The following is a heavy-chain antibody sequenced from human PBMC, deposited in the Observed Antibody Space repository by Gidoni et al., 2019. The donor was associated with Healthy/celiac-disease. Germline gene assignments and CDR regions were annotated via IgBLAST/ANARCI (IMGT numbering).Heavy chain of an antibody. CDR3: AREGAYGDYVDSYYYYGMDV. CDR1: GSPFSRYS. V-gene: IGHV3-21*01. Sequence: EVQLVDSGGGLVKPGGSLRLSCAASGSPFSRYSMNWVRQAPGKGLEWVSSISSSSSYIYYADSVKGRFTIYRDNAKNSLYLQMNSLRAEDTAVYYCAREGAYGDYVDSYYYYGMDVWGQGTTVTVSS. J-gene: IGHJ6*02. D-gene: IGHD4-17*01. CDR2: ISSSSSYI.